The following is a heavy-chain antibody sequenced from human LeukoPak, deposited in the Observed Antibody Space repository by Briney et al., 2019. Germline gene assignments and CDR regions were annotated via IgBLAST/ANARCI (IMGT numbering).Heavy chain of an antibody. V-gene: IGHV3-23*01. J-gene: IGHJ5*02. CDR2: ISRVGDVT. Sequence: GGSMRLSCAASGFTFSTYAMTWDSQPPGKGLEWVSLISRVGDVTYYADSVKGRFTISRDSSKNTLYLQMNSLRAEDTAVYYCAKLLWFGELYWFDPWGQGTLVTVSS. CDR1: GFTFSTYA. CDR3: AKLLWFGELYWFDP. D-gene: IGHD3-10*01.